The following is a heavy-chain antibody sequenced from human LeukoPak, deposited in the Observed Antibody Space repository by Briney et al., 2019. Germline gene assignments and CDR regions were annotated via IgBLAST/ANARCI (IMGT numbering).Heavy chain of an antibody. CDR1: GGSFSGYY. Sequence: PSETLSLTCAVYGGSFSGYYWSWIRQPPGKGLEWIGEINHSGSTNYNPSLKSRVTISVDTSKNQFSLKLSSVTAADTAVYYCARGKVVLAMMGNDAFDIWGQGTMVTVSS. V-gene: IGHV4-34*01. D-gene: IGHD5-12*01. CDR2: INHSGST. J-gene: IGHJ3*02. CDR3: ARGKVVLAMMGNDAFDI.